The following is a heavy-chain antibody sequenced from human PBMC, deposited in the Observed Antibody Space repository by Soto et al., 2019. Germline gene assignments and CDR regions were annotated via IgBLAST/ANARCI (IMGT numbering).Heavy chain of an antibody. Sequence: PGGSLRLSCAASGFTFSSYGMHWVRQAPGKGLEWVAVIWYDGSNKYYADAVKGRFTISRDNSKNTLYLQMKSLRAEDTAVYYCARDYGDYFYYYYYGMDVWGQGTTVTVSS. V-gene: IGHV3-33*01. CDR3: ARDYGDYFYYYYYGMDV. CDR1: GFTFSSYG. J-gene: IGHJ6*02. CDR2: IWYDGSNK. D-gene: IGHD4-17*01.